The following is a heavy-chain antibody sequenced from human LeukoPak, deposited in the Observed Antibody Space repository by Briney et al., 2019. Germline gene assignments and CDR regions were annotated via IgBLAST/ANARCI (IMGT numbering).Heavy chain of an antibody. CDR1: GGSFSGYY. Sequence: SETLSLTCAVYGGSFSGYYWSWIRQPPGKGLEWIGGINHSGSTYYNPSLKSRVTISVDTSKNQFSLKLSSVTAADTAVYYCARDEGYDSSGYRFDYWGQGTLVTVSS. V-gene: IGHV4-34*09. CDR3: ARDEGYDSSGYRFDY. D-gene: IGHD3-22*01. CDR2: INHSGST. J-gene: IGHJ4*02.